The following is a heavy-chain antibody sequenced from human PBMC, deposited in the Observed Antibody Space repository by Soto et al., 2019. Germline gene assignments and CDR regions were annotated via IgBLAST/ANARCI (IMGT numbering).Heavy chain of an antibody. CDR2: IYTSGST. V-gene: IGHV4-4*07. J-gene: IGHJ4*02. Sequence: SETLSLTCTVSGGSISSYYLSWIRQPAGKGLEWIGRIYTSGSTNYNPSLKSRVTMSVDTSKNQFSLKLSSVTAADTAVYYCARVGPESLSFDYWGQGTLVTVYS. CDR1: GGSISSYY. CDR3: ARVGPESLSFDY. D-gene: IGHD3-16*01.